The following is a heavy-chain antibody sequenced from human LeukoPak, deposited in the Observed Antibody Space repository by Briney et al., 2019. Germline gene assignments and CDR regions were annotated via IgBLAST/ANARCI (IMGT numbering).Heavy chain of an antibody. CDR1: GFTFSGYS. V-gene: IGHV3-21*01. J-gene: IGHJ4*02. D-gene: IGHD3-10*01. CDR2: ISSSSSYI. CDR3: ARGLWFGELSLGY. Sequence: PGGSLRLSCAASGFTFSGYSMNWVRQAPGKGLEWVSSISSSSSYIYYADSVKGRFTISRDNAKNSPYPQMNSLRAEDTAVYYCARGLWFGELSLGYWGQGTLVTVSS.